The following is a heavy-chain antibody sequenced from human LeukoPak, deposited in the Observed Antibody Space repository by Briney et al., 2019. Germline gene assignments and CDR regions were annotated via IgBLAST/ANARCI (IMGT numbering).Heavy chain of an antibody. CDR1: GFSFSSYA. Sequence: GGSLRLSCAASGFSFSSYAMSWVRQAPGKGLEWVSAISGSGGSAYYADSVKGRFTISRDNSKNTLYLQMNSLRAEDTAVYYCVKKIVGPTKAFDYWGQGSLVTVSS. CDR2: ISGSGGSA. V-gene: IGHV3-23*01. J-gene: IGHJ4*02. D-gene: IGHD1-26*01. CDR3: VKKIVGPTKAFDY.